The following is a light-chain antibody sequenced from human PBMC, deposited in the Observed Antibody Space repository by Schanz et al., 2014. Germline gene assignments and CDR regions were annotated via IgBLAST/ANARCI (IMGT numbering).Light chain of an antibody. CDR1: SRYSAYA. CDR2: LNSDGSH. V-gene: IGLV4-69*01. J-gene: IGLJ3*02. CDR3: QTWGTGFLNWV. Sequence: QLVLTQSPSASASLGASVKLTCTLSSRYSAYAIAWHQQQPEKGPRYLMRLNSDGSHSKGDGIPDRFSGSSSGAERYLTISSLQSEDEADYYCQTWGTGFLNWVFGGGTKLT.